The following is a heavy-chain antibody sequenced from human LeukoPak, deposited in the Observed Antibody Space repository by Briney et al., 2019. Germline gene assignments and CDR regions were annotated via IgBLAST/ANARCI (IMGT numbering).Heavy chain of an antibody. Sequence: VASVKVSCKASGYTFTSYGISWVRQAPGQGLEWMGWISAYNGNTNYAQKLRGRVTMTTDTSTSTAYMELRSLRSDDTAVYYCAREEGRYCSSTSCSPDWYFDLWGRGTLVTVSS. CDR1: GYTFTSYG. CDR2: ISAYNGNT. J-gene: IGHJ2*01. CDR3: AREEGRYCSSTSCSPDWYFDL. V-gene: IGHV1-18*01. D-gene: IGHD2-2*01.